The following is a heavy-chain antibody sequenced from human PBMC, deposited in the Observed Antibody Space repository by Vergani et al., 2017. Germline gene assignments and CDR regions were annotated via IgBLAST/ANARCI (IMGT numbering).Heavy chain of an antibody. J-gene: IGHJ4*02. CDR1: GITFDDYA. Sequence: EVQLVESGGGLVQPGRSLRLSCAASGITFDDYAMHWVRQAPGKGLEWVSGISWNSGSIGYADSVRGRFTISRDNGKNTLYLQMNSLRAEDTAVYYCARGYPSDYWGQGTLVTVSS. CDR2: ISWNSGSI. CDR3: ARGYPSDY. V-gene: IGHV3-9*01. D-gene: IGHD1-26*01.